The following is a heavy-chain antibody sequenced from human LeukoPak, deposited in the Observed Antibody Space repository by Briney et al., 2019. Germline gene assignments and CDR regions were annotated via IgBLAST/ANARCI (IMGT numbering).Heavy chain of an antibody. CDR2: ISRSGDHI. D-gene: IGHD1-26*01. V-gene: IGHV3-21*01. CDR3: AKDRLVGGSDRHPLDY. CDR1: GFTFSSYT. Sequence: GGSLRLSCAASGFTFSSYTMTWVRQAPGKGLEWVSSISRSGDHIFYADSVRGRFTISRDNAKNSLYLQMTSLRAEDTAVYYCAKDRLVGGSDRHPLDYRGQGTLVTVSS. J-gene: IGHJ4*02.